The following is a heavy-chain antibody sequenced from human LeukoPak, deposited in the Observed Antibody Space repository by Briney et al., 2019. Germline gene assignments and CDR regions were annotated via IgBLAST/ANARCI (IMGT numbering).Heavy chain of an antibody. CDR2: IKSKTDGGTT. D-gene: IGHD2-15*01. CDR1: GFTFSNAW. J-gene: IGHJ5*02. V-gene: IGHV3-15*01. CDR3: TIEDIVVVVPRNWFDP. Sequence: PGGSLGLSCAASGFTFSNAWMSWVRQAPGKGLEWVGRIKSKTDGGTTDYAAPVKGRFTISRDDSKNTLHLQMNSLKTEDTAVYYCTIEDIVVVVPRNWFDPWGQGTLVTVSS.